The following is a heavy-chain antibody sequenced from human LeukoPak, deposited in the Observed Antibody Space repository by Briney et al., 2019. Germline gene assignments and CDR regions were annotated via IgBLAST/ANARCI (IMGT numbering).Heavy chain of an antibody. Sequence: GGSLRLSCTASGFTYSTYAMAWVRHAPGKGLEWLSYITSSSKINYADSVKGRFTISRDNAKNSLYLQMISLTDEDTAVYYCARSANPGVHDFDPWGQGTLVTVSS. CDR1: GFTYSTYA. J-gene: IGHJ5*02. CDR3: ARSANPGVHDFDP. D-gene: IGHD6-6*01. V-gene: IGHV3-48*02. CDR2: ITSSSKI.